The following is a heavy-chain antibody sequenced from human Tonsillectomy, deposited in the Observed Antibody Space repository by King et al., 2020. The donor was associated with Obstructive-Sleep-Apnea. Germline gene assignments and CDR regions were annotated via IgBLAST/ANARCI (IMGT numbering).Heavy chain of an antibody. CDR1: SGSFSSSIYY. J-gene: IGHJ2*01. V-gene: IGHV4-39*07. CDR2: IYYSGVT. D-gene: IGHD1-14*01. CDR3: ARLRTTYWYFDL. Sequence: QLQESGPGLVKPSETLSLTCTVSSGSFSSSIYYWGWIRQPPGKGLEWIGTIYYSGVTYYNPSLKSRVTISFDTSKNQFSLQLSSVTAADTAVYYCARLRTTYWYFDLWGRGTLVTVSS.